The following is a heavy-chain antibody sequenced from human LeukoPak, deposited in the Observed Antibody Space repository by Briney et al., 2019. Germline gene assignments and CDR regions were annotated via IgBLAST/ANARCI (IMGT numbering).Heavy chain of an antibody. V-gene: IGHV4-31*03. CDR1: GGSISSGGYS. CDR2: IYYSGST. J-gene: IGHJ3*02. D-gene: IGHD3-22*01. CDR3: ATTLNYYDSSGFRLGAFDI. Sequence: SETLSLTCTVSGGSISSGGYSWSWIRQHPGKGLEWIGYIYYSGSTYYNPSLKSRVTISVDTSKNQFSLKLSSVTAADTAVYYCATTLNYYDSSGFRLGAFDIWGQGTMATVSS.